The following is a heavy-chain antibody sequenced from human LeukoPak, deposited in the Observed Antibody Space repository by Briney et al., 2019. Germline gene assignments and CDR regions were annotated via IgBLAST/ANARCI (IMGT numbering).Heavy chain of an antibody. CDR1: GFTFSSYW. CDR2: IKQDGSEK. Sequence: GGSLRLSCGASGFTFSSYWMSWVRQAPGKGLEWVANIKQDGSEKYYVDSVKGRFTISRDNAKNSLYLQMNSLRAEDTAVYYCARGYGSGWYDYWGQGTLVTVSS. J-gene: IGHJ4*02. CDR3: ARGYGSGWYDY. D-gene: IGHD6-19*01. V-gene: IGHV3-7*05.